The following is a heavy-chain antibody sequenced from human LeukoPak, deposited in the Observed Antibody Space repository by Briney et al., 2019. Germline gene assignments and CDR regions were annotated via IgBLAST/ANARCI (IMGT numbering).Heavy chain of an antibody. CDR2: ITSSSSYI. Sequence: GGSLRLSCAASGFTFSSYSMNWVRQAPGKGLEWVSSITSSSSYIYYADSLKGRFTISRDNARNSLYLQMNSLRAEDTAMYYWARNGDKSGKGHYYFYMDVWGKGATVTVFS. V-gene: IGHV3-21*01. CDR3: ARNGDKSGKGHYYFYMDV. J-gene: IGHJ6*03. CDR1: GFTFSSYS. D-gene: IGHD7-27*01.